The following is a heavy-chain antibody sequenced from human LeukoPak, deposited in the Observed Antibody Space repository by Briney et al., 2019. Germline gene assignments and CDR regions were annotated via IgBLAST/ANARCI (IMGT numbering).Heavy chain of an antibody. D-gene: IGHD3-3*01. CDR1: GFTFSSYV. CDR2: IRYDGSNK. CDR3: AKDGFYYFWSGTTHPFDT. Sequence: PGGSLRLSCAASGFTFSSYVMHWVRQAAGKGLEWVAFIRYDGSNKYYADSVKGRFAISRDNPKHKLYLQMNRLRADEGAVYYFAKDGFYYFWSGTTHPFDTWGQGTMVTVSS. V-gene: IGHV3-30*02. J-gene: IGHJ3*02.